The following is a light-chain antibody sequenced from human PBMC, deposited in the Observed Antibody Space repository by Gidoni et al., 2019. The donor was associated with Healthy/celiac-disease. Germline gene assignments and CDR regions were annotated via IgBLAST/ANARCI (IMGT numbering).Light chain of an antibody. V-gene: IGKV3-20*01. J-gene: IGKJ4*01. CDR1: PSCSSSY. CDR2: GAS. Sequence: EIVLTPSPVPLSLSPGERATLACRASPSCSSSYLAWYQQKPGQAPRLLIHGASSRATGIPDRFSGSGSGTDFTLTISRLEPEDFAVYYCQQYGSSPLTFGGGTKVEIK. CDR3: QQYGSSPLT.